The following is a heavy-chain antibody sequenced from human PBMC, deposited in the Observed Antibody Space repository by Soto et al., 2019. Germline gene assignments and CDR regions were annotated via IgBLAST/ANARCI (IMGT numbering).Heavy chain of an antibody. Sequence: SETLSLSCTVSGGSVSCYWWSWIRHPPGKGPEWIGYIHYRRSTNYTPCLKCRVTISLDASKSQFSLKLTSLTAADTAWYYCDRGPGDSDYYFDYWGPGTLVPVSS. CDR3: DRGPGDSDYYFDY. D-gene: IGHD3-10*01. V-gene: IGHV4-59*02. J-gene: IGHJ4*02. CDR2: IHYRRST. CDR1: GGSVSCYW.